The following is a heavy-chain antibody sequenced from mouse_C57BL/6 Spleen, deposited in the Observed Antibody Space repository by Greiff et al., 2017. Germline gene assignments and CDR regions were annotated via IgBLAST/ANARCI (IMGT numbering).Heavy chain of an antibody. J-gene: IGHJ4*01. V-gene: IGHV3-6*01. CDR3: AKGTTVVAPGAMDY. CDR2: ISYDGSN. CDR1: GYSITSGYY. Sequence: EVKLEESGPGLVKPSQSLSLTCSVTGYSITSGYYWNWIRQFPGNKLEWMGYISYDGSNNYNPSLKNRISITRDTSKNQFFLKLNSVTTEDTATYYCAKGTTVVAPGAMDYWGQGTSVTVSS. D-gene: IGHD1-1*01.